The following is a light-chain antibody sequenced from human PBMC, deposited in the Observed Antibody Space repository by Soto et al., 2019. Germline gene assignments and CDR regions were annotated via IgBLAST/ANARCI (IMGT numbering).Light chain of an antibody. V-gene: IGKV1D-12*01. CDR1: QGISSW. CDR3: QQVYSFPLT. CDR2: HAS. J-gene: IGKJ4*01. Sequence: DIQMTQSPSSVSASVGDRVTITCRASQGISSWLAWYHQQPGKAPKVLIFHASSLQSGVPSRVSGSGSGTDFTLTISNLQPEDFATYYYQQVYSFPLTFGGGTKVEIK.